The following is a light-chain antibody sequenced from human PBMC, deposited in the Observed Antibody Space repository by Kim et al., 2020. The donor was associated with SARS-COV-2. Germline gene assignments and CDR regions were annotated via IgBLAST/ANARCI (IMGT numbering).Light chain of an antibody. J-gene: IGKJ1*01. CDR2: GAS. CDR1: QGINNY. CDR3: HQFNSYPRS. V-gene: IGKV1-9*01. Sequence: ASVGDRFTITCRASQGINNYLAWYQQNPGKAPKLLIYGASTLQSGVPSRFSGSGSGTDFTLTISSLQPEDFATYSCHQFNSYPRSFGQGTKVDIK.